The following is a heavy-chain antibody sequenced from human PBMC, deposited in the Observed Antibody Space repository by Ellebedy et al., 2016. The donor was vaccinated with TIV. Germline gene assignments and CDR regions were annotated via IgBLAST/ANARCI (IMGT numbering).Heavy chain of an antibody. J-gene: IGHJ4*02. CDR2: ISADSANT. CDR1: GYTFTSYG. CDR3: ARDGYYYDSSSYFLDY. D-gene: IGHD3-22*01. Sequence: ASVKVSCKASGYTFTSYGISWVRQAPGQGLEWMGWISADSANTNYAQNFQGRVTMTRDTSTNTAYMELRSLRPDDTAIYYCARDGYYYDSSSYFLDYWGQGSLVTVSS. V-gene: IGHV1-18*01.